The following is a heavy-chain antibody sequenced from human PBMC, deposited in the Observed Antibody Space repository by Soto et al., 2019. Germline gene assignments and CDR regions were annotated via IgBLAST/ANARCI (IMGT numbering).Heavy chain of an antibody. CDR3: ARWAGNIARASSSWFGGPFDY. D-gene: IGHD6-13*01. CDR2: IIPIFGTT. V-gene: IGHV1-69*06. Sequence: QVQLLQSGAEVKKPGSSVKVSCKPSGGTFSSYAFNWVRQAPGEGLEWMGGIIPIFGTTNFAQNFQGRVTITADKSTSTVHMELRSLRSEDTAIYYCARWAGNIARASSSWFGGPFDYWGQGTLVSVSS. J-gene: IGHJ4*01. CDR1: GGTFSSYA.